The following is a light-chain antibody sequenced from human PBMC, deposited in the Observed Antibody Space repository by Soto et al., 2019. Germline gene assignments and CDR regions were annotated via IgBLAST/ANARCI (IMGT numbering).Light chain of an antibody. CDR2: DAS. J-gene: IGKJ5*01. Sequence: DIKMTQSPSTLSASVGDRVTITCRASQSISSWLAWYQQKPGKAPKLLIYDASSLESGVPSRFSGSGSVTEFTLTISSLQPDDFATYYCQQYNSYPITFGQGTRLEIK. V-gene: IGKV1-5*01. CDR1: QSISSW. CDR3: QQYNSYPIT.